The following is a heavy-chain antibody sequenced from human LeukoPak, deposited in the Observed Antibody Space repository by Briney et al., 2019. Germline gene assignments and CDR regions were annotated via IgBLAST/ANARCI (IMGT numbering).Heavy chain of an antibody. CDR2: ISSSSSYI. V-gene: IGHV3-21*01. J-gene: IGHJ4*02. CDR3: ARAYSTIDY. D-gene: IGHD2/OR15-2a*01. Sequence: SGGSLRLSCAASGFSFSTYSMNWVRQAPGKGLEWVSSISSSSSYIYYADSVKGRFTISRDNAKNSLYLQMNSLRAEDTAVYYCARAYSTIDYWGQGTLVTVSS. CDR1: GFSFSTYS.